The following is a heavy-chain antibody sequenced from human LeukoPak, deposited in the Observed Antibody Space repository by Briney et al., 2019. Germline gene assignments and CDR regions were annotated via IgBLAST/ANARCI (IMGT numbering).Heavy chain of an antibody. J-gene: IGHJ6*02. CDR3: ARDSGVKMATISYYYGMDV. D-gene: IGHD5-24*01. Sequence: GGSLRLSCAASGFTFSSYSMNWVRQAPGKGLEWVSSIRIRSSYIYYADSVKGRFTISRDNAKNSLYLQMNSLRAEDTAVYYCARDSGVKMATISYYYGMDVWGQGTTVTVSS. CDR1: GFTFSSYS. V-gene: IGHV3-21*01. CDR2: IRIRSSYI.